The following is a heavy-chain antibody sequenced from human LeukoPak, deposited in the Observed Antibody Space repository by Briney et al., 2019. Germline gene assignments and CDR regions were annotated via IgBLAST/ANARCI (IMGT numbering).Heavy chain of an antibody. CDR3: ARDRTPETTGDY. Sequence: GGSLRLSCAASGFTVGSNYLTWVRQAPGKGLEWVSVIYSGGNTYYADSVKGRFTISRDNSKNTRYLQMNSLRAEDTAVYYCARDRTPETTGDYWGRGPLVTVS. J-gene: IGHJ4*02. CDR1: GFTVGSNY. V-gene: IGHV3-66*01. D-gene: IGHD4-11*01. CDR2: IYSGGNT.